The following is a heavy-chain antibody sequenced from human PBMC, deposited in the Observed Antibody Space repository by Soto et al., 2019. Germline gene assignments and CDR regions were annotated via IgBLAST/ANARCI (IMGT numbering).Heavy chain of an antibody. CDR3: ARAGPGYSSGWYPPDY. D-gene: IGHD6-19*01. CDR1: GGSVSSGSYY. CDR2: IYYSGST. J-gene: IGHJ4*02. V-gene: IGHV4-61*01. Sequence: QVQLQESGPGLVKPSETLSLTCTVSGGSVSSGSYYWSWIRQPPGKGLEWIGYIYYSGSTNYNPSLKRRVTISVDTSKNQFSLKLSSVTAADTAVYYCARAGPGYSSGWYPPDYWGQGTLVTVSS.